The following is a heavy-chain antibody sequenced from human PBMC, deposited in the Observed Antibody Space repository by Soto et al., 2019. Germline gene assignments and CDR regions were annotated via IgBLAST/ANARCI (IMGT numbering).Heavy chain of an antibody. CDR1: GGSFDGYY. V-gene: IGHV4-34*01. CDR2: IHHSGST. CDR3: ARGVDSWSGYLF. Sequence: SSETLSLTCALDGGSFDGYYWSWIRQSPGKGLEWIGEIHHSGSTKYNPSLKSRVSLSVDTSTKQFSLKMTSTTAADRGVYYCARGVDSWSGYLFWGQGTPVTVSS. J-gene: IGHJ4*02. D-gene: IGHD3-3*01.